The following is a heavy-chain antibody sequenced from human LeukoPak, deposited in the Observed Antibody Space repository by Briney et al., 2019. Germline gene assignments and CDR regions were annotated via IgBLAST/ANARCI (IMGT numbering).Heavy chain of an antibody. CDR3: ARARLGRLYCSGGSCYFKNRSDNWFDP. CDR2: INHSGST. Sequence: SETLSLTCAVYGGSFSGYYWSWIRQPPGKGLEWIWEINHSGSTNYNPSLKSRVTISVDTSKNQFSLKLSSVTAADTAVYYCARARLGRLYCSGGSCYFKNRSDNWFDPWGQGTLVTVSS. J-gene: IGHJ5*02. CDR1: GGSFSGYY. V-gene: IGHV4-34*01. D-gene: IGHD2-15*01.